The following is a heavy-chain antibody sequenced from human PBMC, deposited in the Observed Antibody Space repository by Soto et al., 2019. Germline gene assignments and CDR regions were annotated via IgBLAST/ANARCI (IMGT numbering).Heavy chain of an antibody. J-gene: IGHJ4*02. V-gene: IGHV2-5*02. CDR3: AHRVLRTVFGLVTTTAIYFDF. CDR2: IYWDDDK. D-gene: IGHD3-3*01. Sequence: QITLNESGPTLVKPTQTLTLTCTFSGFSLTTSGVGVGWIRQSPGKAPEWLALIYWDDDKRYSPSLKSRLTITKDTSKNQVVVTMANLDTADTATYYCAHRVLRTVFGLVTTTAIYFDFWGQGTPVAVSS. CDR1: GFSLTTSGVG.